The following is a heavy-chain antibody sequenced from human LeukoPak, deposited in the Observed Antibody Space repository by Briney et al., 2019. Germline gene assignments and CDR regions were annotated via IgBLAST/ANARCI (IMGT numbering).Heavy chain of an antibody. CDR2: IYYTGST. D-gene: IGHD5-12*01. CDR3: ARLVYSGYVLFDY. J-gene: IGHJ4*02. CDR1: GDSISSDY. V-gene: IGHV4-59*01. Sequence: SETLSLTCTVSGDSISSDYWSWIRQPPGKGLEWIGYIYYTGSTKYNPSLKSRVTMSVDTSKNQFSLKLNSVTAAGTAVYYCARLVYSGYVLFDYWGQGTLVTVSS.